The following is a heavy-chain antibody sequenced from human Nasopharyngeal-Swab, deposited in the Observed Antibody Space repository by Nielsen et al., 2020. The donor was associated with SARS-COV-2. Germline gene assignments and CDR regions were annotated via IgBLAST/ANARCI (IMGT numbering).Heavy chain of an antibody. CDR2: INWNGGST. Sequence: GGSLRLSCAASGFTFDDYGMSWVRQAPGKGLEWVSGINWNGGSTGYADSVKGRFTISRDNAKNSLYLQMNSLRAEDTALYYCARDGRITIFGVVTADYYGMDAWGQGTTVTVSS. CDR3: ARDGRITIFGVVTADYYGMDA. V-gene: IGHV3-20*04. CDR1: GFTFDDYG. J-gene: IGHJ6*02. D-gene: IGHD3-3*01.